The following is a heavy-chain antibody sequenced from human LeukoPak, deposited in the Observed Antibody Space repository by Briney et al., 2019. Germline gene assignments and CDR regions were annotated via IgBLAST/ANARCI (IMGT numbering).Heavy chain of an antibody. CDR3: ATEQGIAVAGSTDV. CDR1: GFTFSSYA. J-gene: IGHJ6*04. V-gene: IGHV3-23*01. D-gene: IGHD6-19*01. Sequence: PGGSLRLSCAASGFTFSSYAMSWVRQAPGKGLEWVSAVSGSGGSTYYADSVKGRFTISRDNSKNTLYLQMNSLRAEGTAVYYCATEQGIAVAGSTDVWGKGTTVTVSS. CDR2: VSGSGGST.